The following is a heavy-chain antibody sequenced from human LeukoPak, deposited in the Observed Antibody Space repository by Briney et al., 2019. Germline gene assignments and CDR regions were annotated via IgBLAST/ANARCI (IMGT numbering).Heavy chain of an antibody. CDR1: GFTFSTYS. D-gene: IGHD3-10*01. CDR2: ISGSGGST. CDR3: AKIGYGSGSYCDY. Sequence: PGGSLRLSCAASGFTFSTYSLNWVRQAPGKGLEWVSAISGSGGSTYYADSVKGRFTISRDNSKNTLYLQMNSLRAEDTAVYYCAKIGYGSGSYCDYWGQGTLVTVSS. J-gene: IGHJ4*02. V-gene: IGHV3-23*01.